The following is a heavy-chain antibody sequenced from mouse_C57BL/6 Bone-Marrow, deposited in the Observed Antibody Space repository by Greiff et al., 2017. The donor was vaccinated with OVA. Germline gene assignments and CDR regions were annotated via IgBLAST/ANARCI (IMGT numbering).Heavy chain of an antibody. CDR3: ARVTAEFTWYFDY. J-gene: IGHJ2*01. D-gene: IGHD3-1*01. V-gene: IGHV1-72*01. CDR2: IDPNSGGT. CDR1: GYTFTSYW. Sequence: VQLQQPGAELVKPGASVKLSCKASGYTFTSYWMHWVKQRPGRGLEWIGRIDPNSGGTKYTEKFKSKATLTVDKPSSTAYMQLSSLTYEDYAVYYCARVTAEFTWYFDYWGQGTPVTVSS.